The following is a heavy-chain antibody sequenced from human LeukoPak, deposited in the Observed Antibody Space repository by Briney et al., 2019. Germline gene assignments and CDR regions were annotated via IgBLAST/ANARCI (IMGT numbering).Heavy chain of an antibody. CDR3: AKPSDFWSGYYRGGYYFDS. V-gene: IGHV3-23*01. Sequence: GGSLRLSCAASGLTFSSYWMHWARQAPGKGLEWVSTISGSGGSTNYADSVKGRFTISRDNSKNTLYLQMNSLRAEDTAIYFCAKPSDFWSGYYRGGYYFDSWGQGTLVTVSS. CDR2: ISGSGGST. D-gene: IGHD3-3*01. J-gene: IGHJ4*02. CDR1: GLTFSSYW.